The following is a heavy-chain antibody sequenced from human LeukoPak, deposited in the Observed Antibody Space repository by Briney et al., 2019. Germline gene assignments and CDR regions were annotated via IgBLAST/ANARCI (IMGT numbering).Heavy chain of an antibody. CDR1: GYTFIDYY. CDR2: INPNSGGT. CDR3: AITSYSDSGSYYYYYGMDV. J-gene: IGHJ6*02. Sequence: ASVKVSCKASGYTFIDYYVHWVRQAPGQGLEWMGWINPNSGGTNYARKFQGWVTMTRDTSVSTAYMELTRLKFDDTAVYYCAITSYSDSGSYYYYYGMDVWGQGTTVTVS. D-gene: IGHD3-10*01. V-gene: IGHV1-2*04.